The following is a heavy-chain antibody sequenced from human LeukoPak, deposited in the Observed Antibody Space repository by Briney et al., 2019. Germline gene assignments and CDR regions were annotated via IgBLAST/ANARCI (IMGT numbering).Heavy chain of an antibody. V-gene: IGHV4-34*01. D-gene: IGHD3-16*02. Sequence: SGTLSLTCAVYGGSFSGYYWSWIRQPPGKGLEWIGEINHSGGTKYYPALKSRVTISVDTSKNQFSLKLGSVSAADTAMYYCARDRVSWHYFDYGGQGTLLTVSS. CDR3: ARDRVSWHYFDY. J-gene: IGHJ4*02. CDR2: INHSGGT. CDR1: GGSFSGYY.